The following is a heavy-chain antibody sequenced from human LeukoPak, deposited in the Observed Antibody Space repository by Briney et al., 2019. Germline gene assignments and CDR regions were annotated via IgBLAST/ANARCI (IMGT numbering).Heavy chain of an antibody. Sequence: ASVKVSCKTSGYTFTSYYMHWVRQAPGQGLEWMGIINPSGGSTSYAQKFQGRVTMTRDMSTTTVYMELSSLRSEDTAVFYCARSMRGGDAFDIWGQGTMVTVSS. CDR1: GYTFTSYY. CDR2: INPSGGST. J-gene: IGHJ3*02. CDR3: ARSMRGGDAFDI. V-gene: IGHV1-46*01. D-gene: IGHD2/OR15-2a*01.